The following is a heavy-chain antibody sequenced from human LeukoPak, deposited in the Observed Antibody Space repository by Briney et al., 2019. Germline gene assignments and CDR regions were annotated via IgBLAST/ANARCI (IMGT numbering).Heavy chain of an antibody. J-gene: IGHJ4*02. Sequence: SETLSLTCGVSGYSISRGYYWAWIRQPPGKGLKWIGTIYHIGSTYYTPSLGSRVTISVDTSKNEFSLNLKSVTAADTAVYHCARAGWIITSGIDYWGQGALVTVFS. CDR1: GYSISRGYY. CDR2: IYHIGST. D-gene: IGHD3-10*01. V-gene: IGHV4-38-2*01. CDR3: ARAGWIITSGIDY.